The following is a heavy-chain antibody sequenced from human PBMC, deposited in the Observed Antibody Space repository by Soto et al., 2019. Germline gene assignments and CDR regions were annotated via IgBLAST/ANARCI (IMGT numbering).Heavy chain of an antibody. CDR2: ISYDGSNK. D-gene: IGHD1-26*01. Sequence: PGGSLRLSCAASGFTFSSYGMHWVRQAPGKGLEWVAVISYDGSNKYYADSVKGRFTISRDNSKNSLYLQLNSLGAEDTAVYYCARSKSGEAFDMWGQGTMVTVSS. J-gene: IGHJ3*02. V-gene: IGHV3-30*03. CDR1: GFTFSSYG. CDR3: ARSKSGEAFDM.